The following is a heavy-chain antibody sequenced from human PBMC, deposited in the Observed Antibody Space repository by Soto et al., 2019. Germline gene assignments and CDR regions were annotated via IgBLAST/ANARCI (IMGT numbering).Heavy chain of an antibody. CDR1: GGSISSGGYY. CDR3: ARTNGYYYMDV. CDR2: IYYSGST. V-gene: IGHV4-31*03. Sequence: SETLSLTCTVSGGSISSGGYYWSWIRQHPGKGLEWIGYIYYSGSTYYNPSLKSRVTVSGDTSKNQFSLKLSSVTAADMAVYYCARTNGYYYMDVWGKGTTVTVSS. J-gene: IGHJ6*03. D-gene: IGHD2-8*01.